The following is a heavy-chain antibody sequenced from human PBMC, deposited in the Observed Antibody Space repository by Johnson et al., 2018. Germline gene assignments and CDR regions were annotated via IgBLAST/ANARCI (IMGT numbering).Heavy chain of an antibody. Sequence: VQLVESGGGVVQPGRSLRLSCAASGFTFSSYAMHWVRQAPGKGLEWVAVISYDGSNKYYADSVKGRFTISRDNSKNTLYLQMNSLRAEDTAVYYCARDYGSGWPPDAFDIWGQGTMVTVSS. CDR3: ARDYGSGWPPDAFDI. CDR2: ISYDGSNK. J-gene: IGHJ3*02. CDR1: GFTFSSYA. V-gene: IGHV3-30-3*01. D-gene: IGHD6-19*01.